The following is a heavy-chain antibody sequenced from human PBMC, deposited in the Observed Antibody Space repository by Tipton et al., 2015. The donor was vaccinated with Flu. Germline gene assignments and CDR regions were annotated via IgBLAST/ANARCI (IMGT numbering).Heavy chain of an antibody. J-gene: IGHJ4*02. V-gene: IGHV4-38-2*02. Sequence: TLSLTCTVSGDSINSDYYWGWIRQPPGKGLEWIGNIFHTGSTYHNPSLKGRVTLSVDRSKNQFSLKVISVTAADTAVYYCARQVPRATFDYWGRGALVTVSS. CDR1: GDSINSDYY. CDR2: IFHTGST. CDR3: ARQVPRATFDY.